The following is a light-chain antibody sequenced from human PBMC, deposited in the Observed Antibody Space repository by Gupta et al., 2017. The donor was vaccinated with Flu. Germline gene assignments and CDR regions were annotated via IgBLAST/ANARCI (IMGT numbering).Light chain of an antibody. CDR1: SSDVGNYNY. Sequence: QSALTQPASVSGSPGQSITISCTGTSSDVGNYNYVSWYQQHPGKAPKLMIYDVSNRPAGVANRFSGSKSGNTASLTISAPQDEDEDNYYCNSDTSSSTVVFGGGTKLTVL. V-gene: IGLV2-14*03. CDR3: NSDTSSSTVV. CDR2: DVS. J-gene: IGLJ2*01.